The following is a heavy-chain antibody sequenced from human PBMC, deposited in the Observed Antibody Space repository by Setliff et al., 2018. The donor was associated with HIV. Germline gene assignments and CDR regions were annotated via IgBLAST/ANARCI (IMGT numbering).Heavy chain of an antibody. V-gene: IGHV5-51*01. D-gene: IGHD3-16*01. Sequence: PGESLKISCKGVGYRFTSHWIAWVRQMPGKGLEWMGNIYPGDSETRYSPSFHGQVTFSADTTVDTAYLQWNTLKSSDTAMCYCAREIRTIEGGALDIWGQGTSVTVSS. CDR3: AREIRTIEGGALDI. CDR1: GYRFTSHW. CDR2: IYPGDSET. J-gene: IGHJ3*02.